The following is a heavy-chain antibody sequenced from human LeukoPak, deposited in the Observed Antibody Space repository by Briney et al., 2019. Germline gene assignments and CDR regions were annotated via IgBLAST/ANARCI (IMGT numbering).Heavy chain of an antibody. D-gene: IGHD6-19*01. J-gene: IGHJ4*02. CDR2: IYYSGST. CDR1: GGSISSYY. CDR3: AREDSSGFDY. V-gene: IGHV4-59*01. Sequence: SETLSLTCTVSGGSISSYYWSWIRQPSGKGLEWIGYIYYSGSTNYNPSLKSRVTISVDTSKNQFSLKLSSVTAADTAVYYCAREDSSGFDYWGQGTLVTVSS.